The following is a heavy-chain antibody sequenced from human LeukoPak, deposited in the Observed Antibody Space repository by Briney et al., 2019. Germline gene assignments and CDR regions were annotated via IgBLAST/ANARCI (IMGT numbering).Heavy chain of an antibody. V-gene: IGHV1-2*02. CDR2: INPRSGDT. CDR1: GYTFTNHY. Sequence: ASVKVSCKASGYTFTNHYMHWVRQARGQGLEWMGWINPRSGDTNYAQKFQGRVTMTRDTSISTAYMELSRLRSDDTAVYYCARAPYDYVWGSPPPGYYYMDVWGKGTTVTVSS. D-gene: IGHD3-16*01. CDR3: ARAPYDYVWGSPPPGYYYMDV. J-gene: IGHJ6*03.